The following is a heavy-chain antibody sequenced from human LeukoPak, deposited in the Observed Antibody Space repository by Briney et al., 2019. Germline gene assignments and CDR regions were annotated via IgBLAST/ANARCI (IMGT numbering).Heavy chain of an antibody. CDR2: IIPIFGIA. CDR3: ARGLGGSYRYDY. J-gene: IGHJ4*02. CDR1: GGTFSSYA. D-gene: IGHD1-26*01. Sequence: SVKVSCKASGGTFSSYAISWVRQAPGQGLEWMGRIIPIFGIANYAQKFQGRVTITADKSTSTAYMELSSLRSEDTAVYYCARGLGGSYRYDYWGQGTLVTVSS. V-gene: IGHV1-69*04.